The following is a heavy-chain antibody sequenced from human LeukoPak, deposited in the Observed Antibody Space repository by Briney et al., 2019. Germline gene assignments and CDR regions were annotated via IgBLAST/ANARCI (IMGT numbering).Heavy chain of an antibody. CDR2: IIPILGTA. J-gene: IGHJ6*03. CDR1: GGTFNTYG. CDR3: ARGARPPHYYYYMDV. V-gene: IGHV1-69*10. D-gene: IGHD5-12*01. Sequence: SVKVSCKASGGTFNTYGIIWVRQAPGQGLEWMGGIIPILGTADYAQKFQGRVTITADKSTSTAYMELSSLRSEDTAVYYCARGARPPHYYYYMDVWGKGTTVTVSS.